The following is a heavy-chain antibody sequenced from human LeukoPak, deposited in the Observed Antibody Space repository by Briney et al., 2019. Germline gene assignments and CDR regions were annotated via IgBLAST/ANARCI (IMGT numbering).Heavy chain of an antibody. V-gene: IGHV1-69*13. D-gene: IGHD3-22*01. CDR1: GGTLSSYA. J-gene: IGHJ6*02. Sequence: SVKVSCKASGGTLSSYAISWVRQAPGQGLEWMGGIIPIFGTANYAQKFQGRVTITADESTSTAYMELSSLRSEDTAVYYCARQTMIVVVTEYYYYGMDVWGQGTTVTVSS. CDR2: IIPIFGTA. CDR3: ARQTMIVVVTEYYYYGMDV.